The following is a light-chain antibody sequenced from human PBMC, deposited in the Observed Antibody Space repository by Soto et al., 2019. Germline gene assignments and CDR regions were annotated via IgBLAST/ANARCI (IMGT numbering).Light chain of an antibody. CDR2: EVT. CDR3: SSFKTSTAGV. V-gene: IGLV2-14*01. CDR1: SSDVGGFNY. Sequence: QSVLTQPASVSGSPGQPITISCTGTSSDVGGFNYVSWYQQHPGKATKLMLYEVTNRPSGVSNRFSGAKSGNAASLTISGLKGEDEADYNCSSFKTSTAGVFGGGTKLTVL. J-gene: IGLJ3*02.